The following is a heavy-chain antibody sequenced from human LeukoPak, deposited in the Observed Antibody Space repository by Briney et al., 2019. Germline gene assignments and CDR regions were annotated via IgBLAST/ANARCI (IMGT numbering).Heavy chain of an antibody. D-gene: IGHD6-13*01. CDR2: FDPEDGET. Sequence: ASVKVSCKVSGYTLTELSMHWVRQAPGKGLEWMGGFDPEDGETIYAQKFQGRVTMTEDTSTDTAYMELSSLRSEDTAVYYCAPIPKEQQHRLFDYWGQGTLVTVSS. CDR3: APIPKEQQHRLFDY. V-gene: IGHV1-24*01. CDR1: GYTLTELS. J-gene: IGHJ4*02.